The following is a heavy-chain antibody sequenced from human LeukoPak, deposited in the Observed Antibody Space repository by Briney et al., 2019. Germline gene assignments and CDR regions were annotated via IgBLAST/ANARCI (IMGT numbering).Heavy chain of an antibody. V-gene: IGHV1-69*13. CDR1: GGTFSSYA. CDR2: IIPIFGTA. CDR3: ARGRRDRITMIVVVIEHEAFDI. D-gene: IGHD3-22*01. Sequence: WASVKVSCKASGGTFSSYAISWVRQAPGQGLEWMGGIIPIFGTANYAQKFQGRVTITADESTSTAYMELSSLRSEDTAVYYCARGRRDRITMIVVVIEHEAFDIWGQGTMVTVSS. J-gene: IGHJ3*02.